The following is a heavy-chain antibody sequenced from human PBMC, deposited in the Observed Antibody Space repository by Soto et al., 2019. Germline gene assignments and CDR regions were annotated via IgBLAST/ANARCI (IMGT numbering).Heavy chain of an antibody. D-gene: IGHD3-9*01. CDR2: IYYSGST. CDR1: GGSISSSSYY. CDR3: ASSTGYYTVDDY. V-gene: IGHV4-39*01. J-gene: IGHJ4*02. Sequence: PSETLSLTCTVSGGSISSSSYYWGWIRQPPGKGLEWIGSIYYSGSTYYNPSLKSRVTISVDTSKNQFSLKLSSVTAADTAVYYCASSTGYYTVDDYWGQGTLVT.